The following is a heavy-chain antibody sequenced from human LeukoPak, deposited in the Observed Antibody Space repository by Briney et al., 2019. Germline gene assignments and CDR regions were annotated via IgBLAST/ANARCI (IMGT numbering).Heavy chain of an antibody. CDR2: INAGNGNT. CDR3: ARVWYSSGWAGGTQYFDY. CDR1: GYTFTSYA. J-gene: IGHJ4*02. Sequence: ASVKVSCKASGYTFTSYAMHWVRQAPGQRLEWMGWINAGNGNTKYSQKFQGRVTITRNTSISTAYMELSSLRSEDTAVYYCARVWYSSGWAGGTQYFDYWSQGTLVTVSS. V-gene: IGHV1-3*01. D-gene: IGHD6-19*01.